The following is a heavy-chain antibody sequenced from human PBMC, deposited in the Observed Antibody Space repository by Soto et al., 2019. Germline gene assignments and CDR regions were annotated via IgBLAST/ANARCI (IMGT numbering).Heavy chain of an antibody. CDR1: GGSISDYY. CDR2: IYYSGST. Sequence: SETLSLTCTASGGSISDYYWSWIRQPPGKGLEWIGYIYYSGSTNYNPSLKSRLTISVDASKNQFSLKLSSVTAADTAVYYCARVMITFGGVIAYPDAFDIWGQGTMVTVSS. CDR3: ARVMITFGGVIAYPDAFDI. D-gene: IGHD3-16*01. J-gene: IGHJ3*02. V-gene: IGHV4-59*01.